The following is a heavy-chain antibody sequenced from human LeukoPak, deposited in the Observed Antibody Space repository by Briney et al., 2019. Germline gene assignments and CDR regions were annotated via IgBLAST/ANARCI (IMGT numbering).Heavy chain of an antibody. CDR2: IIPIFGTA. CDR1: GGTFSSYA. J-gene: IGHJ4*02. Sequence: GASVKVSCKASGGTFSSYAISWVRQAPGQGLEWMGGIIPIFGTANYAQKFQGRVTITADESTGTAYMELSSLRSEDTAVYYCARRERSYCGYWGQGTLVTVSS. V-gene: IGHV1-69*13. CDR3: ARRERSYCGY. D-gene: IGHD5-24*01.